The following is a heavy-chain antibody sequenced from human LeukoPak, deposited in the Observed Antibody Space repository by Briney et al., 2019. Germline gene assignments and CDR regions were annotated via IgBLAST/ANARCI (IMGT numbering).Heavy chain of an antibody. Sequence: PSETLSLTCTASGCSISSYYWSWIRQPPGKGLEWLGYIYYSGSTNYNPSLKSRVTISVDTSKNQFSLKLSSVTAADTAVYYCARVVTIFGVVIANTNWFDPWGQGTLVTVSS. D-gene: IGHD3-3*01. J-gene: IGHJ5*02. CDR1: GCSISSYY. V-gene: IGHV4-59*01. CDR2: IYYSGST. CDR3: ARVVTIFGVVIANTNWFDP.